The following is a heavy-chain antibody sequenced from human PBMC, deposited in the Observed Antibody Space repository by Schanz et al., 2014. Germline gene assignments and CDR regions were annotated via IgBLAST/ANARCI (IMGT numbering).Heavy chain of an antibody. CDR1: GFTFSDYS. V-gene: IGHV3-48*04. Sequence: EVQLLESGGGLVQPGGSLRLSCASSGFTFSDYSMNWVRQPPGRGLEWVSYIGNGGVTIYYADSVKGRFTISRDNSKNSLYLQMNSLRAEDTAVYYCARIGGSVFDYWAQGTLVNVSS. CDR2: IGNGGVTI. J-gene: IGHJ4*02. CDR3: ARIGGSVFDY. D-gene: IGHD3-10*01.